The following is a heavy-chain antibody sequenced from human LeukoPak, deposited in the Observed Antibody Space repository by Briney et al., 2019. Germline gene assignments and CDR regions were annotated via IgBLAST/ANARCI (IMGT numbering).Heavy chain of an antibody. Sequence: SGTLSLTCAVSGGSISSSNWWCWVRQPPGKGLEWIGAIYHSGSTNYNPSLKRRVTISVDKSKNQFSLKLSSVTAADTAVYYCARVRARGPYCDYWGQGTLVTVSS. CDR3: ARVRARGPYCDY. CDR1: GGSISSSNW. J-gene: IGHJ4*02. CDR2: IYHSGST. V-gene: IGHV4-4*02. D-gene: IGHD3-10*01.